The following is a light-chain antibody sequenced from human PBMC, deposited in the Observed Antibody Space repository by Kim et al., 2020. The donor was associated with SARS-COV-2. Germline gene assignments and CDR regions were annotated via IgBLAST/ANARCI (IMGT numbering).Light chain of an antibody. CDR3: QQRTNWPLT. Sequence: LSTGERATLSCRASQSVSSYLAWYQQKPGQAPRLLIYDASNRATGIPARFSGSGSGTDFTLTISSLEPEDFAVYYCQQRTNWPLTFGGGTKVDIK. CDR1: QSVSSY. J-gene: IGKJ4*01. V-gene: IGKV3-11*01. CDR2: DAS.